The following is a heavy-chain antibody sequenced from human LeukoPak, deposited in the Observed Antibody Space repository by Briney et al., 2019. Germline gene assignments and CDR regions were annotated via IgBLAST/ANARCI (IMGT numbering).Heavy chain of an antibody. V-gene: IGHV3-21*04. CDR1: GFTFNTYT. D-gene: IGHD3-10*01. CDR3: ARDRMVRYAFDI. J-gene: IGHJ3*02. Sequence: GGSLRLSCAASGFTFNTYTMNWVRQAPGKGLEWVSSISSGTSYMYYADSVRGRFTISRDNSKNTLYLQMNSLRAEDTAVYYCARDRMVRYAFDIWGQGTLVTVSS. CDR2: ISSGTSYM.